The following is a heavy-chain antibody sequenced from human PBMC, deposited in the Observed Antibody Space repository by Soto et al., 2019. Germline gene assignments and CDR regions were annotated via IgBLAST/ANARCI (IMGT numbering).Heavy chain of an antibody. Sequence: GGSLRLSCAASGFTFSSYGMHWVRQAPGKGLEWAAVISYDGSNKYYADSVKGRFTISRDNSKNTLYLQMNSLRAEDTAIYYCAKAREVTLVRISLAQWGQGTLVTVSS. D-gene: IGHD3-10*01. CDR2: ISYDGSNK. J-gene: IGHJ4*02. CDR3: AKAREVTLVRISLAQ. CDR1: GFTFSSYG. V-gene: IGHV3-30*18.